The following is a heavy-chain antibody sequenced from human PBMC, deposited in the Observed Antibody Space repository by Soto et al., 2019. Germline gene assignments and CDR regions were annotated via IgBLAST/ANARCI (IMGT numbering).Heavy chain of an antibody. CDR1: GYTFTGYY. J-gene: IGHJ6*02. D-gene: IGHD6-6*01. V-gene: IGHV1-2*04. CDR3: ARGVAARYYYYGMDV. Sequence: ASVKVSCKASGYTFTGYYMHWVRQAPGQGLEWMGWINPNSGGTNYAQKFQGWVTMTRDTSISTAYMELRRLRSDDTAVYYCARGVAARYYYYGMDVWGQGTTVTVSS. CDR2: INPNSGGT.